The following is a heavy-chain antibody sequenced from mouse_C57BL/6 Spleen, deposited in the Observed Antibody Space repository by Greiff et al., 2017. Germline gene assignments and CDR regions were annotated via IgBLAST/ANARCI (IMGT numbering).Heavy chain of an antibody. CDR1: GYSFTGYY. Sequence: VQLKQSGPELVKPGASVKISCKASGYSFTGYYMNWVKQSPEKSLEWIGEINPSTGGTTYNQKFKAKATLTVDKSSSTAYMQLKSLTSEDSAVYYCARYDYDEGAWFAYWGQGTLVTVSA. D-gene: IGHD2-4*01. J-gene: IGHJ3*01. CDR2: INPSTGGT. V-gene: IGHV1-42*01. CDR3: ARYDYDEGAWFAY.